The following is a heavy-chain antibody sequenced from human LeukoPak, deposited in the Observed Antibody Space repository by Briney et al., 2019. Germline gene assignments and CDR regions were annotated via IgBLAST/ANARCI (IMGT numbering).Heavy chain of an antibody. J-gene: IGHJ5*02. V-gene: IGHV1-69*13. D-gene: IGHD3-3*01. CDR2: IIPIFGTA. Sequence: ASVKVSCKTSGGTFSSFAIAWVRQAPGQGLEWMAGIIPIFGTAKYAQKFQGRVTITADESTSTAYMELSSLRSEDTAVYYCARYRDYYDILGFDPWGQGTLVTVSS. CDR1: GGTFSSFA. CDR3: ARYRDYYDILGFDP.